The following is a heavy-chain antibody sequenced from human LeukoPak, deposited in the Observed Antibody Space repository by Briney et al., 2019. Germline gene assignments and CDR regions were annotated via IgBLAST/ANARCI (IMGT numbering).Heavy chain of an antibody. CDR1: GFTFSSYW. J-gene: IGHJ4*02. CDR3: ARLRTGRFSTSWFDY. V-gene: IGHV3-7*01. D-gene: IGHD6-13*01. Sequence: PGGSLRLSCAASGFTFSSYWMSWVRQAPGKGLEWVANIKQDGSEKYYVDSVKGRFTISRDNAKNSLYLQVYSLTGEDTATYYCARLRTGRFSTSWFDYWGQGSLVTVSS. CDR2: IKQDGSEK.